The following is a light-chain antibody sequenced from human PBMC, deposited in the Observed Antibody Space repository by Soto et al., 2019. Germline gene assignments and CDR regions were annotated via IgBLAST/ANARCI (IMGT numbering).Light chain of an antibody. Sequence: DIVLTQSPGTLSLSPGERATLSCRASQSVRSTSLAWYQQKPGQAPRLLMYGASSRATGTPDRFSGSGSGTDFTLTISRLEPEDSAVYYCQQFDDSVTFGQGTRREIK. CDR2: GAS. V-gene: IGKV3-20*01. CDR1: QSVRSTS. CDR3: QQFDDSVT. J-gene: IGKJ5*01.